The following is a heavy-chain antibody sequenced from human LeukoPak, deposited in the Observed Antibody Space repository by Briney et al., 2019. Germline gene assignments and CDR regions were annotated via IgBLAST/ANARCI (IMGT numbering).Heavy chain of an antibody. CDR3: ARGLSVDYYYYMDV. V-gene: IGHV4-4*02. CDR2: IYHSGST. J-gene: IGHJ6*03. Sequence: SGTLSLTCAVSGGSISSSNWWSWVRQPPGKGLEWIGEIYHSGSTNYNPSLKSRVTMSVDTSKNQFSLKLSSVTAADTAVYYCARGLSVDYYYYMDVWGKGTTVTVSS. D-gene: IGHD3-16*01. CDR1: GGSISSSNW.